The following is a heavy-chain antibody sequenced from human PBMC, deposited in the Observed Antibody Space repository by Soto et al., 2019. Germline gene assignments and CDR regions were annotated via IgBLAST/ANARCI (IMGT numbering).Heavy chain of an antibody. CDR2: MNPNSGNT. CDR1: GYTFTSYD. J-gene: IGHJ6*01. Sequence: QVQLVQSGAEVKKPGASVKVSCKASGYTFTSYDINWVRQATGQGLEWMGWMNPNSGNTGYEQKFQGRVTMTRNTSINTEYMELMNMRSEDTAVYYCAREKTSYGMELRGQGTTVTVSS. V-gene: IGHV1-8*01. CDR3: AREKTSYGMEL.